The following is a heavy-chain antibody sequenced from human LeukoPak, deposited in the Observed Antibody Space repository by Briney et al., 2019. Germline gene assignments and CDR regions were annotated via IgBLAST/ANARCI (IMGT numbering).Heavy chain of an antibody. V-gene: IGHV1-2*06. Sequence: ASVKVSCKASGYTFTGYYMHWVRQAPGQGLEWMGRINPNSGGTNYAQKFQGRVTMTRDTSISTAYMELSTLRSDDTAVYYCARSRPIVPAKVNWFDPWGQGTLVTVSS. CDR2: INPNSGGT. J-gene: IGHJ5*02. D-gene: IGHD2-2*01. CDR3: ARSRPIVPAKVNWFDP. CDR1: GYTFTGYY.